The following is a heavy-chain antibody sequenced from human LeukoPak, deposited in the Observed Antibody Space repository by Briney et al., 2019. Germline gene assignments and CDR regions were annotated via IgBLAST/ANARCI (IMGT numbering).Heavy chain of an antibody. CDR1: GFTFSSYA. J-gene: IGHJ4*02. CDR2: ISGSGGST. Sequence: GGSLRLSCAASGFTFSSYAMSWVRQAPGKGLEWVSAISGSGGSTYYADSVKGRFTISRDNSKNTLYLQINSLRAEDTAVYYCAKDQGPVVAATPDYWGQGTLVTVSS. CDR3: AKDQGPVVAATPDY. V-gene: IGHV3-23*01. D-gene: IGHD2-15*01.